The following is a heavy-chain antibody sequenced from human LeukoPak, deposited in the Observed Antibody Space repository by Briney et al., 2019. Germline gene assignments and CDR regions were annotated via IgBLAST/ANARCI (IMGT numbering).Heavy chain of an antibody. J-gene: IGHJ4*02. V-gene: IGHV1-8*01. CDR1: GYTFTNYD. Sequence: ASVKVSCKTSGYTFTNYDINWVRQATGQGLEWMGWMKPNSGDTGYAQKFQGRVTITRDTSASTAYMELSSLRSEDTAVYYCASGDIVVVPAAEEKQGIAAAGDFDYWGQGTLVTVSS. D-gene: IGHD2-2*01. CDR2: MKPNSGDT. CDR3: ASGDIVVVPAAEEKQGIAAAGDFDY.